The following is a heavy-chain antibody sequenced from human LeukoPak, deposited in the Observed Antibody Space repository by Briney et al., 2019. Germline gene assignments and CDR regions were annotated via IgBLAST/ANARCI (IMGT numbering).Heavy chain of an antibody. CDR2: INPNSGGT. Sequence: ASVKVSCKASGYTFTGYYMHWVRQAPGQGLEWMGWINPNSGGTNYAQKFQGRVTMTRDTSISTAYMELSRLRSDDTAVYYCARETDITVIVVFDYWGQGTLVTVSS. J-gene: IGHJ4*02. CDR3: ARETDITVIVVFDY. V-gene: IGHV1-2*02. CDR1: GYTFTGYY. D-gene: IGHD3-22*01.